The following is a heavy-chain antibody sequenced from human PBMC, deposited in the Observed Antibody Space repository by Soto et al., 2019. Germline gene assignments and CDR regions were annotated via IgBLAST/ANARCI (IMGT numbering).Heavy chain of an antibody. V-gene: IGHV3-7*03. CDR1: GFTFSNYW. D-gene: IGHD6-13*01. Sequence: GGSLRLSCAASGFTFSNYWMNWVRQAPGKGLEWVANINEDGSEKYYVDSAKGRFTISRDNAKNTLYLQMNSLRAEDTAVYYCARDFVVVAAAGRGSYYYYGMDVWGQGTTVTVSS. CDR3: ARDFVVVAAAGRGSYYYYGMDV. J-gene: IGHJ6*02. CDR2: INEDGSEK.